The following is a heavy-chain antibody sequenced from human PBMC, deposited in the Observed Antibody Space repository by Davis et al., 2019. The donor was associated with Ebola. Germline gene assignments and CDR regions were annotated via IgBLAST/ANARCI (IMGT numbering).Heavy chain of an antibody. Sequence: AASVKVSCKASGGTFSSYAISWVRQAPGQGLEWMGGIIPIFGTANYAQKFQGRVTMTRDTATDTVDMELSSLTSDDTAVYYCAKEDESPDMWGQGTVVTVSS. J-gene: IGHJ3*02. CDR3: AKEDESPDM. CDR2: IIPIFGTA. CDR1: GGTFSSYA. V-gene: IGHV1-69*05.